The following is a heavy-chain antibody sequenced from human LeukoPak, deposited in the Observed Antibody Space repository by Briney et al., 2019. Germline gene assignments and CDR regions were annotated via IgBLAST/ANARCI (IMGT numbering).Heavy chain of an antibody. CDR3: AKDYGSGSYYNEFDAFDI. J-gene: IGHJ3*02. V-gene: IGHV3-23*01. CDR1: GFTFSSYA. Sequence: AGGSLRLSCAASGFTFSSYAMSWVRQAPGKGLEWVSAISGSGGSTYYADSVKGRFTISRDNSKNTLYLQMNSLRAEDTAVYYCAKDYGSGSYYNEFDAFDIWGQGTMVTVSS. D-gene: IGHD3-10*01. CDR2: ISGSGGST.